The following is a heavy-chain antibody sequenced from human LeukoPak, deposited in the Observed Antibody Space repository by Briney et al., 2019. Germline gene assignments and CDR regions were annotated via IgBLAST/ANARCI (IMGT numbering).Heavy chain of an antibody. D-gene: IGHD2-15*01. CDR1: GFTFSSSS. V-gene: IGHV3-74*01. CDR3: MRDRFSVGDI. CDR2: ISPDGSGT. J-gene: IGHJ3*02. Sequence: GGSLRLSCAASGFTFSSSSMHWVRQTPGKGLLWVSRISPDGSGTTYADSVKGRFTSSRDNAKNTLYLQMNSLSVEDTAVYYCMRDRFSVGDIWGQGTMVTVSS.